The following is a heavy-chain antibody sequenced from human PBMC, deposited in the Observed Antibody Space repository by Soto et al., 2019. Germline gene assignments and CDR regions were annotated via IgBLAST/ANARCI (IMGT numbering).Heavy chain of an antibody. J-gene: IGHJ4*02. CDR1: GFNFNSYA. CDR2: ISSSGVST. V-gene: IGHV3-23*01. D-gene: IGHD1-26*01. CDR3: ARGGLSIVYIDY. Sequence: EVQLLESGGTLVQPGGSLRLSCAASGFNFNSYAMSWVRQAPGKGLEWVSGISSSGVSTFYADSVKGRFTISRDNSKNTLHLQMDSLRAEDTAVYYCARGGLSIVYIDYWGQGTLVTVSP.